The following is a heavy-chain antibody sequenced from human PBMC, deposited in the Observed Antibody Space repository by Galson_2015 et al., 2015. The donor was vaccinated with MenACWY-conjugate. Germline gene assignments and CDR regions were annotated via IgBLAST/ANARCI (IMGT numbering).Heavy chain of an antibody. D-gene: IGHD5-12*01. CDR2: IFYSGST. Sequence: ETLSLTCTVSGGSVNSASYYWNWIRQPPGTALEWIGNIFYSGSTSYNSSLKSRVTISVDTSKNQFSLKLTSVTAADTAMYYCARTGGSYTGYIDCWGQGTLVTVSS. V-gene: IGHV4-61*01. CDR1: GGSVNSASYY. J-gene: IGHJ4*02. CDR3: ARTGGSYTGYIDC.